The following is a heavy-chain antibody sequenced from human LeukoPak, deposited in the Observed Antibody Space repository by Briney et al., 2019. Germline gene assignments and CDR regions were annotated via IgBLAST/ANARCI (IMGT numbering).Heavy chain of an antibody. V-gene: IGHV4-59*01. J-gene: IGHJ4*02. CDR3: ARATGITGTTTAELNFDY. CDR1: GGSISSYY. CDR2: IYYSGST. D-gene: IGHD1-7*01. Sequence: SETLSLTCTVSGGSISSYYWSWIRQPPGKGLEWIGYIYYSGSTNYNPSLKSRVTISVDTSKNQFSLKLSSVTAADTAVYYCARATGITGTTTAELNFDYWGQGPLVTVSS.